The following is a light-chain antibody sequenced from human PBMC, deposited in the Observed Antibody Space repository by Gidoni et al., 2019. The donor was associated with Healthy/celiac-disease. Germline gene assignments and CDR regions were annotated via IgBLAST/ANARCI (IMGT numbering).Light chain of an antibody. CDR1: NIGSKS. J-gene: IGLJ2*01. CDR2: YDS. CDR3: QVWDSSSDHVV. Sequence: SYVLTHPPSGSVAPGKTARITCGGNNIGSKSVHWYQQKPGQAPVLVIYYDSDRPSGIPERFSGSNSGNTATLTISRVEAGDEADYYCQVWDSSSDHVVFGGGTKLTVL. V-gene: IGLV3-21*04.